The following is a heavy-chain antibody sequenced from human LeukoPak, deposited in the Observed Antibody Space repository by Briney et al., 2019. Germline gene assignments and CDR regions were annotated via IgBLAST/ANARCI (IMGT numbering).Heavy chain of an antibody. CDR1: GFTVSSNY. V-gene: IGHV3-66*01. CDR3: ARAPYGSGSFYDY. D-gene: IGHD3-10*01. Sequence: GGSLRLSCAGAGFTVSSNYMSWVRQAPGKGLEWVSVTYSGGTTYYADSVKDRFTIPRDNSKNTLYLQMNSLRVEDTAVYYCARAPYGSGSFYDYWGQGTLVTVSS. CDR2: TYSGGTT. J-gene: IGHJ4*02.